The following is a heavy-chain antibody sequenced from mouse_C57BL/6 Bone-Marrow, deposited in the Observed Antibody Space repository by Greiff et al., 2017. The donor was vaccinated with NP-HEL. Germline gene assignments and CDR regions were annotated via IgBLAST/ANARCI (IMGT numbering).Heavy chain of an antibody. Sequence: QVQLQQPGAELVKPGASVKLSCKASGYTFTSYWMHWVKQRPGQGLEWIGMIHPNSGSTNYNEKFKSKATLTVDKSSSTAYMQLSSLTSEDSAVYYCARLDSSGAWFAYWGQGTLVTVSA. D-gene: IGHD3-2*02. J-gene: IGHJ3*01. V-gene: IGHV1-64*01. CDR2: IHPNSGST. CDR1: GYTFTSYW. CDR3: ARLDSSGAWFAY.